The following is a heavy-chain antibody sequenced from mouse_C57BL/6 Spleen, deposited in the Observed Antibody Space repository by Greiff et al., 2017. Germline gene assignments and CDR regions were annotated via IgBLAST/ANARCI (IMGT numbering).Heavy chain of an antibody. V-gene: IGHV1-15*01. CDR2: IDPETGGT. J-gene: IGHJ3*01. D-gene: IGHD1-1*01. Sequence: QVQLQQSGAELVRPGASVTLSCKASGYTFTDYEMHWVKQTPVHGLEWIGAIDPETGGTAYNQKFKGKAILTADKSSSTAYMELRSLTSEDSAVYYCTRWGPDYYEGSWFAYWGQGTLVTVSA. CDR3: TRWGPDYYEGSWFAY. CDR1: GYTFTDYE.